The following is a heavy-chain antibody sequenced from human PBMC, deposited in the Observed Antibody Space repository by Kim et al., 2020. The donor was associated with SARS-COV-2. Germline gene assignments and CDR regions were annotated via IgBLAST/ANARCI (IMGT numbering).Heavy chain of an antibody. J-gene: IGHJ6*02. Sequence: SNKYYADSVKGRFTISRDNSKNTLYLQMNSLRAEDTAVYYCAKRDWGMDVWGQGTTVTVSS. D-gene: IGHD2-21*01. CDR3: AKRDWGMDV. CDR2: SNK. V-gene: IGHV3-30*02.